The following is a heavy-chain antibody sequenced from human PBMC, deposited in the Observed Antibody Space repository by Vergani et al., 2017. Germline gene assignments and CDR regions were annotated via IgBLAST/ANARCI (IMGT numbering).Heavy chain of an antibody. D-gene: IGHD6-19*01. V-gene: IGHV1-69*13. CDR1: GGTFSSYA. J-gene: IGHJ6*02. Sequence: QVQLVQSGAEVKKPGSSGKVSCKASGGTFSSYAISWVRQAPGQGLEWMGRIIHIFGTANYEQKFQGRVTITADESTSTAYMELSSLRSEDTAVYYCARDIAVAGTYYYGMDVWGQGTTVTVSS. CDR2: IIHIFGTA. CDR3: ARDIAVAGTYYYGMDV.